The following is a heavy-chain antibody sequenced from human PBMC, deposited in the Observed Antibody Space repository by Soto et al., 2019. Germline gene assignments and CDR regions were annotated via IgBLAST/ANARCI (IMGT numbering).Heavy chain of an antibody. J-gene: IGHJ6*03. CDR2: IKQDGSEK. CDR1: GFTFSSYW. Sequence: QPGGSLRLSCAASGFTFSSYWMSWVRQAPGKGLEWVANIKQDGSEKYYVDSVKGRFTISRDNAKNSLYLQMNSLRAEDTAVYYCARDSGGYCSGGSCYPDYYMDVWGKGTTVTVSS. CDR3: ARDSGGYCSGGSCYPDYYMDV. V-gene: IGHV3-7*01. D-gene: IGHD2-15*01.